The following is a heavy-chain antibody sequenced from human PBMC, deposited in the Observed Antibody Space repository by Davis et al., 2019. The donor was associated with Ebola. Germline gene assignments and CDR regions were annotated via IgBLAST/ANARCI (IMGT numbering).Heavy chain of an antibody. CDR1: GFSLSTRGVG. Sequence: SGPTLVKPTQTLTLTCTFSGFSLSTRGVGVGWIRQPPGKALEWLALIYWDDDRRYSPSLMSRLTISRDTSKNQVVLTVTNMDPVDTATYYCAHWSARHGLDVWGRGTTVTVSS. CDR2: IYWDDDR. D-gene: IGHD3-3*01. CDR3: AHWSARHGLDV. V-gene: IGHV2-5*02. J-gene: IGHJ6*04.